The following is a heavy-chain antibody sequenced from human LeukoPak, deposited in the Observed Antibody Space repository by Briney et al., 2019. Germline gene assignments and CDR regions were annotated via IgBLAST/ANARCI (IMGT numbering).Heavy chain of an antibody. CDR3: ARGDYSRSWFFDY. CDR2: ISHDGGVK. J-gene: IGHJ4*02. Sequence: PGTSLRLSCAVSGFSIGNYGMHWVRQAPDKGLEWVAMISHDGGVKYYGDSVKGRLTISRDNSKNTLYLQMNSLRPEDTAVYYCARGDYSRSWFFDYWGQGTLVTVSS. CDR1: GFSIGNYG. D-gene: IGHD6-13*01. V-gene: IGHV3-30*03.